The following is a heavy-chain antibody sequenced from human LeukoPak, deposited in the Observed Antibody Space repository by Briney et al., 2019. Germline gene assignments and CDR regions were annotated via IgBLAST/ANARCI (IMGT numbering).Heavy chain of an antibody. CDR3: VRGTGY. J-gene: IGHJ4*02. CDR2: IGSNGDNT. CDR1: GFTFGTYV. V-gene: IGHV3-64D*06. Sequence: GGSLRLSCSVSGFTFGTYVMHWVRQAPGKGLEYVSAIGSNGDNTYYADSVKGRFTISRDNSKNTLYLQMSSLRADDTAVYYCVRGTGYWGQGTLVTVSS.